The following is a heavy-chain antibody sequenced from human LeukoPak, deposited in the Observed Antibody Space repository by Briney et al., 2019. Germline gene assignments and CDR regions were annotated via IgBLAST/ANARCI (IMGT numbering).Heavy chain of an antibody. V-gene: IGHV3-30-3*01. CDR2: ISYDGSNK. Sequence: PGGSLRLSCAASGFTFSSYAMHWVRQAPDKGLEWVAVISYDGSNKYYADSVKGRFTISRDNSKNTLYLQMNSLRAEDTAVYYCAKQLGLKRSPIDYWGQGTLVTVSS. J-gene: IGHJ4*02. CDR1: GFTFSSYA. D-gene: IGHD6-13*01. CDR3: AKQLGLKRSPIDY.